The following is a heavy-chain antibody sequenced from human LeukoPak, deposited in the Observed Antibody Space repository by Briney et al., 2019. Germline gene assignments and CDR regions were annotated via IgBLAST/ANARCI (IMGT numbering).Heavy chain of an antibody. CDR2: IWYDGSNK. V-gene: IGHV3-33*06. CDR3: AKGNRGGDCYSQSHYYYYYMDV. CDR1: GFTFSSYG. D-gene: IGHD2-21*02. Sequence: GGSLRLSCAASGFTFSSYGMHWVRQAPGKGLEWVAVIWYDGSNKYYADSVKGRFTISRDNSKNTLYLQMNSLRAEDTAVYYCAKGNRGGDCYSQSHYYYYYMDVWGKGTTVTVSS. J-gene: IGHJ6*03.